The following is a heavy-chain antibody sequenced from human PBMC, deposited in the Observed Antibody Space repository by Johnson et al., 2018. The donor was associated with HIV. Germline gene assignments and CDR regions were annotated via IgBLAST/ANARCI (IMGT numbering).Heavy chain of an antibody. V-gene: IGHV3-30-3*01. CDR1: GFSFSTYA. CDR3: ARGEEEQLGDAFDI. J-gene: IGHJ3*02. D-gene: IGHD6-6*01. Sequence: QVQLVESGGGVVQPGRSLRLSCAASGFSFSTYAMHWVRQAPGKGLEWLIVISYDGSNKYYADSVKGRFTISRDNSKNTLYLQMNSLRAEDSAVYYCARGEEEQLGDAFDIWGQGTMVTVSS. CDR2: ISYDGSNK.